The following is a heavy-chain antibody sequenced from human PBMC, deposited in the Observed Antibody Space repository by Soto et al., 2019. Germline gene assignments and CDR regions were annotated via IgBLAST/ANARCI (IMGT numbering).Heavy chain of an antibody. J-gene: IGHJ6*02. V-gene: IGHV4-31*03. CDR3: ARDSRGGDYYYYGMDV. Sequence: SETLSLTCTVSGGSISSGDYYWSWIRQHPGKGLEWIGYIYYSGSTYYNPSLKSRVTISVDTSKNQFSLKLSSVTAADTAVYYCARDSRGGDYYYYGMDVWGQGTTVTVSS. CDR2: IYYSGST. D-gene: IGHD6-13*01. CDR1: GGSISSGDYY.